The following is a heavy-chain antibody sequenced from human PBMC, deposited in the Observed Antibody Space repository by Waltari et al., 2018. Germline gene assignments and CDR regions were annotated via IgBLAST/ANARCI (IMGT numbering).Heavy chain of an antibody. CDR2: IWYDGSNK. J-gene: IGHJ4*02. Sequence: QVQLVESGGGVVQPGRSLRLSCAASGFTFSSYGMPWVRQAPGKGLEWVAVIWYDGSNKYYADSGKGRFTISRDNSKNTLYLQMNSLRAEDTAVYYCARDLLPVRGVIGYWGQGTLVTVSS. D-gene: IGHD3-10*01. CDR1: GFTFSSYG. CDR3: ARDLLPVRGVIGY. V-gene: IGHV3-33*01.